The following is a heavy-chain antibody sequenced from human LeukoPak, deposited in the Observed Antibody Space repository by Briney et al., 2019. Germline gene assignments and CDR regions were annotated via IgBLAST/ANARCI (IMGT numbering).Heavy chain of an antibody. CDR1: GFTFSSYG. V-gene: IGHV3-33*01. CDR2: IWYDGSNK. J-gene: IGHJ3*02. D-gene: IGHD1-26*01. Sequence: GGSLRLSCAASGFTFSSYGMHWVRQAPGKGLEWVAVIWYDGSNKYYADSVKGRFTISRDNSKNTLYLQMNSLRAEDTAVYYCARPSIRGSSGWAFDIWGQGTMVTVSS. CDR3: ARPSIRGSSGWAFDI.